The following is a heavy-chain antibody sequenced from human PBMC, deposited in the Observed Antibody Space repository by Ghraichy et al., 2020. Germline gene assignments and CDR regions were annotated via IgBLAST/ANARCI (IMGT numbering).Heavy chain of an antibody. CDR1: GGSISSYY. J-gene: IGHJ6*02. V-gene: IGHV4-59*01. Sequence: SETLSLTCTVSGGSISSYYWSWIRQPPGKGLEWIGYIYYSGSTNYNPSLKSRVTISVDTSKNQFSLKLSSVTAADTAVHYCARGRGPVGLRYYYYYGMDVWGQGTTVTVSS. CDR2: IYYSGST. D-gene: IGHD3-16*01. CDR3: ARGRGPVGLRYYYYYGMDV.